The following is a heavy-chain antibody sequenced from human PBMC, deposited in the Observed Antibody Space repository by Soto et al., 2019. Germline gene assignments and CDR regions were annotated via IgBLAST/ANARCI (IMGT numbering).Heavy chain of an antibody. CDR3: ARGGITYYDILTGYYFDY. CDR2: INHSGST. D-gene: IGHD3-9*01. CDR1: GGSFSGYY. V-gene: IGHV4-34*01. Sequence: PSETLSLTCAVYGGSFSGYYWSWIRQPPGKGLEWIGEINHSGSTNYNPSLKSRVTISVDTSKNQFSLKLSSVTAADTAVYYCARGGITYYDILTGYYFDYWGQGTLVTVSS. J-gene: IGHJ4*02.